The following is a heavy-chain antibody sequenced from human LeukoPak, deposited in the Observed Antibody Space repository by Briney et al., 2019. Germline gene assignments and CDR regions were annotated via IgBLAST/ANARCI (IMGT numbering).Heavy chain of an antibody. CDR1: GFTFSSYG. V-gene: IGHV3-30*02. CDR3: AKDLYYDFWSGYFRRFDY. D-gene: IGHD3-3*01. J-gene: IGHJ4*02. CDR2: IRYDGSNK. Sequence: PGGSLRLSCGASGFTFSSYGMHWVRQAPGKGLEWVAFIRYDGSNKYYADSVKGRFTISRDNSKNTLYLQMNSLRAEDTAVYYCAKDLYYDFWSGYFRRFDYWGQGTLVTVSS.